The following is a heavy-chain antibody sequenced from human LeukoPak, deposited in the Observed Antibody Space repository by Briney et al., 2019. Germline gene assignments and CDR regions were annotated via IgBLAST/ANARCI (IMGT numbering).Heavy chain of an antibody. CDR1: GGSFSGYY. CDR3: ARGLDTAMVYGFNDP. J-gene: IGHJ5*02. CDR2: INHSGST. Sequence: SETLSLTCAVYGGSFSGYYWSWIRQPPGKGLEWIGEINHSGSTNYNPSLKSRVTISVDTSKNQFSLKLSSVTAADTAVYYCARGLDTAMVYGFNDPWGQGTLVTVSS. V-gene: IGHV4-34*01. D-gene: IGHD5-18*01.